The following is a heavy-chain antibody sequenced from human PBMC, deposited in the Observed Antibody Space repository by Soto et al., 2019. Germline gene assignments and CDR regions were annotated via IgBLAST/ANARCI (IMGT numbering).Heavy chain of an antibody. CDR2: ISNDGNKI. CDR3: TKDPQEDISPLGAFFEY. J-gene: IGHJ4*02. Sequence: QVQLMESGGGLVQPGGSLRVSCAVSGFTFNRYGMHWVRQAPGKGLEWVGVISNDGNKIYYGDSVRGRFTISRDNSRNTLYLQMTRLRSEDTAIYFCTKDPQEDISPLGAFFEYWGQGTLVTVAS. V-gene: IGHV3-30*18. CDR1: GFTFNRYG. D-gene: IGHD3-16*01.